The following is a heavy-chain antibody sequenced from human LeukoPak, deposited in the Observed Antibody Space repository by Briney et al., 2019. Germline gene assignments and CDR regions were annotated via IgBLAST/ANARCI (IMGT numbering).Heavy chain of an antibody. J-gene: IGHJ4*02. CDR2: IRYDGTNE. Sequence: QTGGSLRLSCAASGFTFSSYSMNWDRQAPGKGLEWVAFIRYDGTNEYYADSVKGRFTISRDNSKNTLYLQMNSLRPEDTAVYYCAKRGTFGGVNWGQGTLVTVSS. V-gene: IGHV3-30*02. CDR1: GFTFSSYS. CDR3: AKRGTFGGVN. D-gene: IGHD3-16*01.